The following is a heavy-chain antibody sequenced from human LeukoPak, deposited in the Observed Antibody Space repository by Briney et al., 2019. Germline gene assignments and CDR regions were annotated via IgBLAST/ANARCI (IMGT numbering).Heavy chain of an antibody. J-gene: IGHJ3*02. CDR2: INTYNGNT. Sequence: ASVEVSCKASGYTFTSYAMHWVRQAPGQRLEWMGWINTYNGNTNYAQNLQGRVTMTTDTSTSTAYMELRSLRSDDTAVSYCARDYAKSTVDAFDIWGQGTMVTVSS. D-gene: IGHD4-11*01. CDR3: ARDYAKSTVDAFDI. V-gene: IGHV1-18*01. CDR1: GYTFTSYA.